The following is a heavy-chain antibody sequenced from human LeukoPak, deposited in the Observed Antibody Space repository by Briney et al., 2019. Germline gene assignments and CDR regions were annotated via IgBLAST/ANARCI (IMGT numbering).Heavy chain of an antibody. CDR1: GFTFSSYS. D-gene: IGHD2/OR15-2a*01. Sequence: GGSLRLSCTASGFTFSSYSMNWVRQAPGKGLEWVSSISSSSSYIYYADSVKGRFTISRDNAKKSLYLQMNSLRAEDTALYYCAKGGRVIVAALDYWGQGTLVTVSS. V-gene: IGHV3-21*04. J-gene: IGHJ4*02. CDR2: ISSSSSYI. CDR3: AKGGRVIVAALDY.